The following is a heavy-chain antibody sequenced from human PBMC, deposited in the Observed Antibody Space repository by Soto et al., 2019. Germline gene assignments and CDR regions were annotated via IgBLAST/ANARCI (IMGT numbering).Heavy chain of an antibody. CDR2: TYYRSKWYN. CDR1: GDSVSSNSAA. CDR3: ARDLNYAKTPLQYFNWFDP. Sequence: SQTLSLTCAISGDSVSSNSAAWNWIRQSPSRGLEWLGRTYYRSKWYNDCAVPVKSRITINPDTSKNQFSLQLNSVTPEDTAVYYCARDLNYAKTPLQYFNWFDPWGQGTLVTVSS. V-gene: IGHV6-1*01. D-gene: IGHD1-7*01. J-gene: IGHJ5*02.